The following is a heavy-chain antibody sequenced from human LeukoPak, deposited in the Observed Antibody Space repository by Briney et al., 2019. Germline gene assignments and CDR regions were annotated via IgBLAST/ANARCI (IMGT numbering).Heavy chain of an antibody. CDR2: IRYDGSNK. CDR3: AKDQYGDYSNWFDP. Sequence: PGGSLRLSCAASGFTFSSYGMHWVRQAPGKGLEWVAFIRYDGSNKYYADSVKGRFTISRDNSKNTLYLQMSSLRAEDTAVYYCAKDQYGDYSNWFDPWGQGTLVTVSS. CDR1: GFTFSSYG. V-gene: IGHV3-30*02. J-gene: IGHJ5*02. D-gene: IGHD4-17*01.